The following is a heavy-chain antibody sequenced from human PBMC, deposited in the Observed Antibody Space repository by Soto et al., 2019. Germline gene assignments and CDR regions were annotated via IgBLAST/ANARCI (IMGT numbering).Heavy chain of an antibody. CDR1: GFAFNNYY. J-gene: IGHJ6*02. CDR2: INPGGGTT. D-gene: IGHD7-27*01. CDR3: ARAGGETDYYYGMDV. Sequence: QVQLVQSGAEVKKPGASVKVSCKASGFAFNNYYMHWVRQAPGHGLEWMGIINPGGGTTTYTQKFQAGVNMTRDTSTSTVFMELSSLRSDDTAVYYCARAGGETDYYYGMDVWGQGTTVTVSS. V-gene: IGHV1-46*02.